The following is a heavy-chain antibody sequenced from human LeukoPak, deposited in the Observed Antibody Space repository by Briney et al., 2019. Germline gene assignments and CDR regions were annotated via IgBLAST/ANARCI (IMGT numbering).Heavy chain of an antibody. CDR1: GYTFTSYA. V-gene: IGHV1-3*01. D-gene: IGHD1-1*01. CDR2: INAGNGNT. J-gene: IGHJ4*02. Sequence: ASVKVSCKASGYTFTSYAMHWVRQAPGQRPEWMGWINAGNGNTKYSQKFQGRVTMTTDTSTSTAYMELRSLRSDDTAVYYCARESELIDYWGQGTLVTVSS. CDR3: ARESELIDY.